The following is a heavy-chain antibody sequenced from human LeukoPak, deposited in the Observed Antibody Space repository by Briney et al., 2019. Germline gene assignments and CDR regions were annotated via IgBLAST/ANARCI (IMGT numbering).Heavy chain of an antibody. CDR1: GFTFSSYS. Sequence: GGSLRFSCAASGFTFSSYSMNWVRQAPGKGLEWVSYISSSSSTIYYADSVKGRFTISRDNAKNSLYLQMNSLRAEDTAVYYCARDNGYCSRTSCYGVDPWGQGTLVTVSS. D-gene: IGHD2-2*01. J-gene: IGHJ5*02. CDR3: ARDNGYCSRTSCYGVDP. V-gene: IGHV3-48*01. CDR2: ISSSSSTI.